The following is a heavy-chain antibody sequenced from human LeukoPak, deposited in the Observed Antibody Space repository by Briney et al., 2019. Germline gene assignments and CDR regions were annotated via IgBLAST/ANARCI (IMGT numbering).Heavy chain of an antibody. J-gene: IGHJ3*02. CDR3: ARSGSSDAFDI. CDR1: GGSISSYY. Sequence: SETLSLTCTVSGGSISSYYWSWIRQPPGKGLEWIGYIYYSGSTNYNPSLKSRVTISVDTSKNQFSLKLSSVTAADTAVYYCARSGSSDAFDIWGQGTMVTVSS. V-gene: IGHV4-59*01. CDR2: IYYSGST. D-gene: IGHD1-26*01.